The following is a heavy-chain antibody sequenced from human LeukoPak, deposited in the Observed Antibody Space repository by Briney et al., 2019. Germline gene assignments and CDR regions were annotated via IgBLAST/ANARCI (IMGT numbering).Heavy chain of an antibody. CDR2: INSDGSST. J-gene: IGHJ4*02. Sequence: PGGSLRLSCAASGFTFSSYWMHWVRQAPGKGLVWVSRINSDGSSTSYADSVKGRFTISRDNAKNTLYPQMNSLRAEDTAVYYCARVSLRDIVATLDYWGQGTLVTVSS. D-gene: IGHD5-12*01. CDR3: ARVSLRDIVATLDY. V-gene: IGHV3-74*01. CDR1: GFTFSSYW.